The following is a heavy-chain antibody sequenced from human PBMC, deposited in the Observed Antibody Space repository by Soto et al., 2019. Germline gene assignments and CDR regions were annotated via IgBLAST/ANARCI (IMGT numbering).Heavy chain of an antibody. D-gene: IGHD6-13*01. Sequence: EVQMLESGGGLVQPGGSLRLSCEVSGFTFSTYVMSWVRQAPGKGLEWVSRISGSGGGTYYADSVKGRFTISRDNSKSTLYLQMHSLTAEDTALYYCAKLTAAWGQGTLVTVSS. CDR1: GFTFSTYV. CDR2: ISGSGGGT. V-gene: IGHV3-23*01. J-gene: IGHJ4*02. CDR3: AKLTAA.